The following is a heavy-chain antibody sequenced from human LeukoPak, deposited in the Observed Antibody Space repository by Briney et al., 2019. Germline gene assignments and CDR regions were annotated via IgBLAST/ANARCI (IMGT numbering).Heavy chain of an antibody. CDR3: ARDTTSFDY. CDR2: IYSSGST. CDR1: GGSISSGSYY. V-gene: IGHV4-61*09. D-gene: IGHD1-1*01. J-gene: IGHJ4*02. Sequence: SETLSLTCTVSGGSISSGSYYWSWIRQPAGKGLEWIGHIYSSGSTNYNPSLKSRVTISVDTSKNQFSLKLSSVTAAVTAVYYWARDTTSFDYWGQGTLVTVSS.